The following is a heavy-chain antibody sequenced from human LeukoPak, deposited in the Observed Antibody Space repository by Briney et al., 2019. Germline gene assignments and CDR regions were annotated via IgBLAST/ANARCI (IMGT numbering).Heavy chain of an antibody. D-gene: IGHD6-19*01. V-gene: IGHV1-69*04. J-gene: IGHJ6*02. CDR2: IIPILGIA. Sequence: ASVKVSCKASGGTFSSYAISWVRQAPGQGLGWMGRIIPILGIANYAQKFHGRVTITADKSTSTAYMELSSLRSEDTAVYYCARRKKQWLADDYYYYGMDVWGQGTTVTVSS. CDR3: ARRKKQWLADDYYYYGMDV. CDR1: GGTFSSYA.